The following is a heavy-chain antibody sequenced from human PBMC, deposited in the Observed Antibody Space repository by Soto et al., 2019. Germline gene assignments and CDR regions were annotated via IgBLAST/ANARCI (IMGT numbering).Heavy chain of an antibody. J-gene: IGHJ4*02. CDR3: AREGYYGSGIMAY. CDR2: IYYSGST. D-gene: IGHD3-10*01. Sequence: SETLSLTCTVSGGSVSSGSYYWSWIRQPPGKGLEWIGYIYYSGSTNYNPSLKSRVTIPVDTSKNQFSLKLSSVTAADTAVYYCAREGYYGSGIMAYWGQGTLVTVSS. CDR1: GGSVSSGSYY. V-gene: IGHV4-61*01.